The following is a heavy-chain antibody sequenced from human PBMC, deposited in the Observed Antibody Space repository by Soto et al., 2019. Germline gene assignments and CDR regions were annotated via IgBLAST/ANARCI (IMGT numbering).Heavy chain of an antibody. CDR3: VTTGHCSGTRCYEFRDYYYGMDV. V-gene: IGHV3-64D*06. D-gene: IGHD2-2*01. J-gene: IGHJ6*02. CDR2: ISSNGGFT. CDR1: GFTFSNYA. Sequence: PGGSLRLSCSASGFTFSNYALHWARQAPGNGLAYVSSISSNGGFTYYSDSVKGRFTISRDNSKNTLSLQMTSLRPEDTAVYYCVTTGHCSGTRCYEFRDYYYGMDVWGQGTTVTVTS.